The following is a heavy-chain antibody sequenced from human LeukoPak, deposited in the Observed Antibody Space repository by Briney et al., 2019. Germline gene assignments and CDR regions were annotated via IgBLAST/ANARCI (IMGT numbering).Heavy chain of an antibody. V-gene: IGHV4-34*01. CDR1: GGSFSGYY. CDR2: INHSGST. CDR3: ARGLASGYPPIPFDY. D-gene: IGHD3-3*01. J-gene: IGHJ4*02. Sequence: PSETLSLTCAVYGGSFSGYYWSWIRQPPGKGLEWIGEINHSGSTNYNPSLKSRVTIPVDTSKNQFSLSLDSVTAADTAVYYCARGLASGYPPIPFDYWGQGTLVTVSS.